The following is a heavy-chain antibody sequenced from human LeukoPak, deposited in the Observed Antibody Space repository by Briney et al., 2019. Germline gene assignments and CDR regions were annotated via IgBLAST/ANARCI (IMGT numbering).Heavy chain of an antibody. Sequence: GGSLRLSCVASTFTVSINSMSWVRQAPGKGLEWVSVIYGGGSTYYADSVKGRFTISRDNSKNTLYLQMNSLRAEDTAVYYCAKRLAMTGTYHFDYWGQGTLVTVSS. V-gene: IGHV3-53*01. D-gene: IGHD6-19*01. CDR1: TFTVSINS. CDR3: AKRLAMTGTYHFDY. CDR2: IYGGGST. J-gene: IGHJ4*02.